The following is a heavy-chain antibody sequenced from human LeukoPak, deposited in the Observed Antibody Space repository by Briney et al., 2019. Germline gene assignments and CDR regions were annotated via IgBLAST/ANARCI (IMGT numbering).Heavy chain of an antibody. D-gene: IGHD4-23*01. CDR3: ARAGNLDN. CDR1: GFTFSSYG. J-gene: IGHJ4*02. Sequence: GGSLRLSCAASGFTFSSYGMHWVRQAPGKGLEWVAQIKPDGSDKYYVDSVKGRFTISRDNAKNSLNLQMNSLRAEDTAVYYCARAGNLDNWGQGTLVTVSS. CDR2: IKPDGSDK. V-gene: IGHV3-7*01.